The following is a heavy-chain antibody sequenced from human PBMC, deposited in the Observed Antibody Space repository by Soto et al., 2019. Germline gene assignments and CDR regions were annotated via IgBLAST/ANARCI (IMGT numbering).Heavy chain of an antibody. CDR2: ISSSSSYI. Sequence: GGSLRLSCAASGFTFSSYSMNWVRQAPGKGLEWVSSISSSSSYIYYADSVKGRFTISRDNAKNSLYLQMNSLRAEDTAVYYCARDNSAIEYSSPLYYFDYWGQGTLVTVSS. J-gene: IGHJ4*02. V-gene: IGHV3-21*01. D-gene: IGHD6-6*01. CDR1: GFTFSSYS. CDR3: ARDNSAIEYSSPLYYFDY.